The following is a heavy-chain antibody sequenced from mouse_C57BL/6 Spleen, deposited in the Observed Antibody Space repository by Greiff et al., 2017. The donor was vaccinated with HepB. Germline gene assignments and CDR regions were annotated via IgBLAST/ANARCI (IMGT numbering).Heavy chain of an antibody. CDR2: IDPSDSYT. CDR1: GYTFTSYW. J-gene: IGHJ2*01. V-gene: IGHV1-50*01. Sequence: VQLQQPGAVLVKPGASVKLSCKASGYTFTSYWMQWVKQRPGQGLEWIGEIDPSDSYTNYNQKFKGKATLTVDTSSSTAYMQLSSLTSEDSAVYYCARRGTPWGQGTTLTVSS. CDR3: ARRGTP.